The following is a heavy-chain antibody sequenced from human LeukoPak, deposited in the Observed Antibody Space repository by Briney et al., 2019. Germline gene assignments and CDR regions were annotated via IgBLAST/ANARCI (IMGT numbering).Heavy chain of an antibody. CDR1: GFTFSSYG. CDR3: ATSARTYLGSSLDY. CDR2: ISHDGSNK. V-gene: IGHV3-30*03. D-gene: IGHD2-15*01. J-gene: IGHJ4*02. Sequence: GGSLRLSCAASGFTFSSYGMHWVRQAPGKGLQWVALISHDGSNKYYADSVRGRFTISRDNAKNSLYLQMNSLRAEDTALYYCATSARTYLGSSLDYWGQGTLVTVSS.